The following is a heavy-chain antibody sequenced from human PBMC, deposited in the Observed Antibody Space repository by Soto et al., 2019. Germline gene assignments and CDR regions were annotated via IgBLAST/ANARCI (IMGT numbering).Heavy chain of an antibody. CDR1: GYTFTSYG. CDR3: AREENGQSHY. Sequence: GASVKVSCKASGYTFTSYGISWVRQAPGQGLEWMGWISAYNGNTNYAQKLQGRVTISVDTSKNQFSLKLSSATAADTSVYYCAREENGQSHYWGHGTLVTVSS. CDR2: ISAYNGNT. D-gene: IGHD2-8*01. V-gene: IGHV1-18*01. J-gene: IGHJ4*01.